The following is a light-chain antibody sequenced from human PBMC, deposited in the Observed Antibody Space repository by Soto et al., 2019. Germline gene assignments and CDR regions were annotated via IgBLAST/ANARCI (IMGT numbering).Light chain of an antibody. CDR2: GAS. J-gene: IGKJ1*01. V-gene: IGKV3-15*01. Sequence: EIVMTQSPATLSVSPGERATLSCRASQSISSDVAWYQQKPGQAPRLLIYGASTTATGIPARFSGSGSGTDFTLTISRLAPEDFAVYYCQQYGSSPETFGQGTKVDIK. CDR3: QQYGSSPET. CDR1: QSISSD.